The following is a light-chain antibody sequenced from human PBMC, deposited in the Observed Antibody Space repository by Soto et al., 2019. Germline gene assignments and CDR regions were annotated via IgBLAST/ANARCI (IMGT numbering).Light chain of an antibody. Sequence: QSVLTQPPSVSGTPGQRVTISCTGTSSNIGGGYPVQWYQQLPGAAPKLLIFSNTNRPSRVPDRFSGSRSGTSASLAITGLQAEDEADYYCQSYDSRLSAWVFGGGTKLTVL. J-gene: IGLJ3*02. CDR2: SNT. CDR3: QSYDSRLSAWV. V-gene: IGLV1-40*01. CDR1: SSNIGGGYP.